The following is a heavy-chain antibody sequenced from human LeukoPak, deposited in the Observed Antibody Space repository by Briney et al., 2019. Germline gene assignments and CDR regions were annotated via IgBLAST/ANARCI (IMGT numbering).Heavy chain of an antibody. V-gene: IGHV3-66*01. CDR3: ARGKYYYYGIDV. CDR1: RFTFTNAW. J-gene: IGHJ6*02. Sequence: PGGSLRLSCAASRFTFTNAWMSWVRQAPGKGLEWVSVIYSGGSTYYADSVKGRFTISRDNSKNTLYLQMNRLRAEDTAVYYCARGKYYYYGIDVWGQGTTVTVSS. CDR2: IYSGGST.